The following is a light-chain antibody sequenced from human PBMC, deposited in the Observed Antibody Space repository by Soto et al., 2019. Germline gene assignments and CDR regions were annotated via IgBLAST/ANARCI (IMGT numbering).Light chain of an antibody. CDR2: EVT. J-gene: IGLJ1*01. V-gene: IGLV2-18*02. CDR1: SHDVGKYDR. Sequence: QSVLTPPPSVSRSPGQSVTISRPGTSHDVGKYDRVSWYQQPPGTAPKLIIYEVTNRPSGVPARFSGSKSGNTASLTISGLQAEDEADYYCSSYTSTSRYVFGAGTKVTVL. CDR3: SSYTSTSRYV.